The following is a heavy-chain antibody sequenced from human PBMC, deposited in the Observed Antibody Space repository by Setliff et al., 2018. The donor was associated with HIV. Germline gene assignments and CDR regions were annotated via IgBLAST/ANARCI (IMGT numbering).Heavy chain of an antibody. J-gene: IGHJ4*02. CDR1: GFSFSTYW. D-gene: IGHD4-17*01. CDR3: ARGSYGEVDY. V-gene: IGHV3-20*04. Sequence: GESLKISCVASGFSFSTYWMSWVRQRPGQGLEWVSGINWRGNSTGYVDSVKGRFTILRDDAKKSLFLQMTSLRVEDTAVYYCARGSYGEVDYWGQGISGTVSS. CDR2: INWRGNST.